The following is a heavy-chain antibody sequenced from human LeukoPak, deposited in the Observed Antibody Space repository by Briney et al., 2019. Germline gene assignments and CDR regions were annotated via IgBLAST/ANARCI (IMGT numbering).Heavy chain of an antibody. CDR3: ARASPCGGSCYYYGMDV. V-gene: IGHV4-4*07. CDR1: GGSISSYY. CDR2: IYTSGST. Sequence: SETLSLTCTVSGGSISSYYWSWIRQPAGQGLEWIGRIYTSGSTNYNPSLKSRVTMSVDTSKNQFSLKLSSVTAADTAVYYCARASPCGGSCYYYGMDVWGQGTTVTVSS. D-gene: IGHD2-15*01. J-gene: IGHJ6*02.